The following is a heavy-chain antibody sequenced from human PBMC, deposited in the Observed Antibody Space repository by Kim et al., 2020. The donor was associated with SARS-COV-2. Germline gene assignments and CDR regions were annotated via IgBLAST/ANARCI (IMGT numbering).Heavy chain of an antibody. V-gene: IGHV4-39*01. CDR1: GGSISSSSYY. CDR2: IYYSGST. D-gene: IGHD3-9*01. Sequence: SETLSLTCTVSGGSISSSSYYWGWIRQPPGKGLEWIGSIYYSGSTYYNPSLKSRVTISVDTSKNQFSLKLSSVTAADTAVYYCARLNYDILTGYYQPEYYFDYWGQGTLVTVSS. CDR3: ARLNYDILTGYYQPEYYFDY. J-gene: IGHJ4*02.